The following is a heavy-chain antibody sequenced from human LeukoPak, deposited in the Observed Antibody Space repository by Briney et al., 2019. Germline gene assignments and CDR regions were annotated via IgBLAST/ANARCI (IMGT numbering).Heavy chain of an antibody. J-gene: IGHJ4*02. CDR1: GFTFVDYG. V-gene: IGHV3-20*04. CDR3: AKDRGGSYFDY. CDR2: VSWNGGNT. Sequence: GGSLRLSCAASGFTFVDYGMSWVRQAPGKGLEWVSSVSWNGGNTGYADSVKARFTISRDNAKNTLYLQMNSLRAEDTAVYYCAKDRGGSYFDYWGQGTLVTVSS. D-gene: IGHD3-10*01.